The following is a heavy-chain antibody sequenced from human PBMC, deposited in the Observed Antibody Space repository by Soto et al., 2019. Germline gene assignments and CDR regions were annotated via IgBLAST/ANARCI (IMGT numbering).Heavy chain of an antibody. J-gene: IGHJ5*02. Sequence: SETLSLTCSVSGHSISNTNWWGWIRQPPGKGLEWIGYIYYSGTTYYNPSLKSRVTMSVDTSKNQFSLKLSSVTAADTAVYYCAREVNGIAALDPWGQGXLVTVYS. V-gene: IGHV4-28*03. CDR2: IYYSGTT. CDR3: AREVNGIAALDP. CDR1: GHSISNTNW. D-gene: IGHD6-6*01.